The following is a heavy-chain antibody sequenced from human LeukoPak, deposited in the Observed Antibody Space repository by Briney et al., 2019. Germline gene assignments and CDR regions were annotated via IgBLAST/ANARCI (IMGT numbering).Heavy chain of an antibody. CDR3: AREGDGDSSSGFDY. D-gene: IGHD6-6*01. Sequence: QTGGSLRLSCAASGFTVSSNYMSWVRQAPGKGLEWVSVIYSSGSTYYADSVKGRFTISRDNSKNTLYLQMNSLRAEDTAVYYCAREGDGDSSSGFDYWGQGTLVTVSS. CDR2: IYSSGST. V-gene: IGHV3-53*01. J-gene: IGHJ4*02. CDR1: GFTVSSNY.